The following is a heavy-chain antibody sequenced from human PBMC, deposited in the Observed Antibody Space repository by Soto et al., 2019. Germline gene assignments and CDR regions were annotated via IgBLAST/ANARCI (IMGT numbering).Heavy chain of an antibody. CDR3: ATGSGWVAEDY. CDR2: INPNSGGT. V-gene: IGHV1-2*02. Sequence: GSGKVSCKSSGYTFTGYYMHWVRQAPGQGLEWMGWINPNSGGTNYAQKFQGRVTMTRDTSISTAYMELSRLRYDDTAVYYCATGSGWVAEDYWGQGPPGPVSS. J-gene: IGHJ4*02. CDR1: GYTFTGYY. D-gene: IGHD6-19*01.